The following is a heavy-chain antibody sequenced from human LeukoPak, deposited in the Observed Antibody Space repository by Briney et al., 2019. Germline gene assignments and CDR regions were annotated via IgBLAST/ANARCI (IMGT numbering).Heavy chain of an antibody. Sequence: SETLSLTCSVSGDSVSRSDSYWDWIRQPPGKGLEWIGSIYHSGSTYYSPSLKSRVTISVDTSKNQFSLKLSSVTAADTAVYYCARHLIVVVPAAIPTRGNWFDPWGQGTLVTVSS. V-gene: IGHV4-39*01. CDR3: ARHLIVVVPAAIPTRGNWFDP. CDR2: IYHSGST. D-gene: IGHD2-2*02. J-gene: IGHJ5*02. CDR1: GDSVSRSDSY.